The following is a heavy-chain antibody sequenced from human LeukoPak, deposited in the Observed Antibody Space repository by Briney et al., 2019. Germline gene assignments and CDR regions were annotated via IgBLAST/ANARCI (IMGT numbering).Heavy chain of an antibody. D-gene: IGHD1-7*01. J-gene: IGHJ4*02. V-gene: IGHV3-23*01. CDR3: AKGGNYAPLDY. Sequence: PGGSLRLSCAASGFSFTDSAMTWVRQAPRKELAWVSAISTSGGDTIYTDSVKGPFTISRDNSKNTLYLQMNSLRAEDTAKYYCAKGGNYAPLDYWGQGTLVTVSS. CDR1: GFSFTDSA. CDR2: ISTSGGDT.